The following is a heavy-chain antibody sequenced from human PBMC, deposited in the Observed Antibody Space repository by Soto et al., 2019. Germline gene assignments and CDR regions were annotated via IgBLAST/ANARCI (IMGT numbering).Heavy chain of an antibody. J-gene: IGHJ4*02. CDR3: AGGSGWLIDY. D-gene: IGHD6-19*01. CDR2: IRKDGSEK. Sequence: PGGSLRLSCAASGFTFRSYSMIWVRQAPGKGLEWVAIIRKDGSEKYYVDSVKGRFTISRDNAKNSLYLQMNDLRAEDTAVYYCAGGSGWLIDYWGRGTLVTVSS. CDR1: GFTFRSYS. V-gene: IGHV3-7*03.